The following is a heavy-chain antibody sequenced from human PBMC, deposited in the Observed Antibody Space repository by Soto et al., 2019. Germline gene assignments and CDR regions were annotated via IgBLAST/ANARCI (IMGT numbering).Heavy chain of an antibody. V-gene: IGHV4-59*01. CDR1: GGSISSYY. CDR2: IYYSGST. CDR3: AREINYYFDE. D-gene: IGHD1-1*01. J-gene: IGHJ4*02. Sequence: SETLSLTCTVSGGSISSYYWSWIRQPPGEGLEWIGYIYYSGSTNYNPSLKSRVTISVDTSKNQFSLKLSSVTAADTAVYYCAREINYYFDEWGQGTLVTVSS.